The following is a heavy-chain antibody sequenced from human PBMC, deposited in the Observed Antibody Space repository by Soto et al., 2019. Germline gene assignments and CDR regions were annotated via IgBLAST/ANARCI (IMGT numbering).Heavy chain of an antibody. D-gene: IGHD2-2*01. CDR2: IIPIFGTA. V-gene: IGHV1-69*13. CDR3: ARGGSGVLVPAPYYYYYGMDV. J-gene: IGHJ6*02. Sequence: GASVKVSCKASGGTFSSYAISWVRQAPGQGLEWMGGIIPIFGTANYAQKFQGRVTITADESTSTAYMELSSLRSEDTAVYYCARGGSGVLVPAPYYYYYGMDVWGQGTTVTVSS. CDR1: GGTFSSYA.